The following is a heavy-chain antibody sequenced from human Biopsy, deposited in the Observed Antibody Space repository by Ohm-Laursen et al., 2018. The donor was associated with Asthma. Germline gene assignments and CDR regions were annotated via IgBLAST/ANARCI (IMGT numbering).Heavy chain of an antibody. CDR2: INSDFGTT. CDR3: ARKAGSCISRTCYSLDF. V-gene: IGHV1-69*01. CDR1: GGTFNTYV. D-gene: IGHD2-2*01. J-gene: IGHJ4*02. Sequence: GSSVKVSCKSLGGTFNTYVIGWVRQAPGQGLEWMGGINSDFGTTTHPQKFQDRVTITADDSASTVYMELSSLRSEDTAVYYCARKAGSCISRTCYSLDFWGQGTLVTVSS.